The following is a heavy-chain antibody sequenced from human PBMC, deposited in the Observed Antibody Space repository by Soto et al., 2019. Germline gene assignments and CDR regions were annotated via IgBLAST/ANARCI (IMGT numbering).Heavy chain of an antibody. CDR3: ARQYHDYGDYNDAFDI. J-gene: IGHJ3*02. Sequence: GESLKISCKGSGYSFTSYWIGWVRQMPGKGLEWMGIIYPGDSDTRYSPSFQGQVTVSADKSISTAYPQWSSLKASDTAMYYCARQYHDYGDYNDAFDIWGQGTMVTVSS. V-gene: IGHV5-51*01. D-gene: IGHD4-17*01. CDR2: IYPGDSDT. CDR1: GYSFTSYW.